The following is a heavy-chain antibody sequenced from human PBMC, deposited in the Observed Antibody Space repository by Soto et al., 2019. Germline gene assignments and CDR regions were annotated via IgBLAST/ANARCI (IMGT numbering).Heavy chain of an antibody. V-gene: IGHV1-18*01. J-gene: IGHJ6*02. CDR2: ISTYNGDA. CDR3: ARSGSVPYYYSGLDV. Sequence: QVQLVQSGAEVRKPGASVKVSCKTSGYTFSRSGISWVRQAPGQGLEWMGWISTYNGDANYAQKLQGRVTMTTDTPTSTAFMELGSLTSDDTAVYYCARSGSVPYYYSGLDVWGQGTTVTVS. D-gene: IGHD1-26*01. CDR1: GYTFSRSG.